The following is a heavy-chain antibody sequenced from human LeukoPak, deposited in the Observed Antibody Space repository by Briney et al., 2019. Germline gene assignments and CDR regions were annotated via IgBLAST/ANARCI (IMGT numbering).Heavy chain of an antibody. CDR1: GFNFNNYA. CDR2: LSSAGTYT. J-gene: IGHJ4*02. V-gene: IGHV3-30-3*01. CDR3: AREYCGGVCYSGFDF. D-gene: IGHD2-21*02. Sequence: GGSLRLSCSASGFNFNNYAMHWVRQAPGKGLEWVALLSSAGTYTSYADSVKGRFTISRDNSRNTLYLKMNGLRTEDTAVYFCAREYCGGVCYSGFDFWGQGALVTVSS.